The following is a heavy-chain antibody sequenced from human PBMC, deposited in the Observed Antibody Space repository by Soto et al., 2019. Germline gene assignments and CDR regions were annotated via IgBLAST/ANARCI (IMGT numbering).Heavy chain of an antibody. Sequence: SETLSLTCTVSGGSINSSSYYWGWIRQPPGNGLSLLGIFYYLGATYYNPSLKRLLTISLGTSKNQFSLKLNSVTAADTAVYYCASRCVRAVLSGIYARAQHTTLPFSS. V-gene: IGHV4-39*01. CDR1: GGSINSSSYY. J-gene: IGHJ6*02. CDR3: ASRCVRAVLSGIYA. D-gene: IGHD3-10*02. CDR2: FYYLGAT.